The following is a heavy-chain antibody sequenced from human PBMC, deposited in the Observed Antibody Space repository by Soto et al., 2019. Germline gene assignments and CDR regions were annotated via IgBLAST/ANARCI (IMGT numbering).Heavy chain of an antibody. D-gene: IGHD3-16*02. CDR3: ASLRINYDYVWGSYRRSNWFDP. Sequence: PSETLSLTCAAYGGSFSGYYWSWIRQPPGKGLEWIGEINHSGSTNYNPSLKSRVTISVDTSKNQFSLKLSSVTAADTAVYYCASLRINYDYVWGSYRRSNWFDPWGQGTLVTVSS. CDR1: GGSFSGYY. J-gene: IGHJ5*02. V-gene: IGHV4-34*01. CDR2: INHSGST.